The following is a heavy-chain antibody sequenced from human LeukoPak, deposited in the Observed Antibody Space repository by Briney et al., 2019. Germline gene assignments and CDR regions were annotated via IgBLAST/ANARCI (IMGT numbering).Heavy chain of an antibody. D-gene: IGHD2-2*01. CDR3: ARDRKYQLLGWFDP. V-gene: IGHV1-2*02. Sequence: ASVKVSCKASGYTFTAYYIHWVRQAPGQGLEWMGWINPNSGGTNYAQKFQGRVTMTRDTSISTAYMELSRLRSDDTAVYYCARDRKYQLLGWFDPWGQGTLVTVSS. J-gene: IGHJ5*02. CDR2: INPNSGGT. CDR1: GYTFTAYY.